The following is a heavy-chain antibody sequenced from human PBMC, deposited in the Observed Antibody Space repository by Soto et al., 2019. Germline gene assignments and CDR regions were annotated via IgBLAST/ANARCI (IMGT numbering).Heavy chain of an antibody. Sequence: PGGSLRLSCAASGFTFSDYYMSWIRQAPGKGLEWVSYISSSGSTIYYADSVKGRFTISRDNAKNSLYLQMNSLRAEDTAVYYCAKGRGSSWSVVFFDYWGQGALVTVSS. D-gene: IGHD6-13*01. CDR1: GFTFSDYY. CDR3: AKGRGSSWSVVFFDY. CDR2: ISSSGSTI. V-gene: IGHV3-11*01. J-gene: IGHJ4*02.